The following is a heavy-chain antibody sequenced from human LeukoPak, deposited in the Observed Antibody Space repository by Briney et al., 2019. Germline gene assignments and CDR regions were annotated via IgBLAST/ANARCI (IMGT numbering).Heavy chain of an antibody. CDR2: ISSSGSML. D-gene: IGHD6-13*01. Sequence: GGSLRLSCTVAGFTFSDYYMSWVRQAPGKGLEWVSYISSSGSMLHYADSVEGRFTISRDNAKNSLYLQMSSLRVEDTAVYYCTSRAYSSSWYYFDYWGQGTLVTVSS. CDR1: GFTFSDYY. CDR3: TSRAYSSSWYYFDY. V-gene: IGHV3-11*04. J-gene: IGHJ4*02.